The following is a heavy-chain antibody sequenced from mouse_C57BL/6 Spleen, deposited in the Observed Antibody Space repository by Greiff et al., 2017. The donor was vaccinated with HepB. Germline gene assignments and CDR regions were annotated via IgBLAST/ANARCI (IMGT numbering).Heavy chain of an antibody. CDR2: IYPGSGST. CDR1: GYTFTSYW. V-gene: IGHV1-55*01. CDR3: ARSPRYDGLYYAMDY. Sequence: QVQLQQSGAELVKPGASVKMSCKASGYTFTSYWITWVKQRPGQGLEWIGDIYPGSGSTNYNEKFKSKATLTVDTSSSTAYMQLSSLTSEDSAVYYCARSPRYDGLYYAMDYWGQGTSVTVSS. D-gene: IGHD2-3*01. J-gene: IGHJ4*01.